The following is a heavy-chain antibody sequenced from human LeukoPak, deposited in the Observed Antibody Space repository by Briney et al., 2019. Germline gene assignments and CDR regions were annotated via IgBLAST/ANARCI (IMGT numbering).Heavy chain of an antibody. CDR2: ISSSNSTI. V-gene: IGHV3-48*01. CDR3: ARGSQQLAFDY. D-gene: IGHD6-13*01. CDR1: GFTFSSYN. J-gene: IGHJ4*02. Sequence: GGSLRLSCAGSGFTFSSYNMNWVRQAPGKGLQWVSYISSSNSTIYYADSVKGRFTISRDNAKNSLYLQMNSLRAEDTAVYYCARGSQQLAFDYWGQGTLVTVSS.